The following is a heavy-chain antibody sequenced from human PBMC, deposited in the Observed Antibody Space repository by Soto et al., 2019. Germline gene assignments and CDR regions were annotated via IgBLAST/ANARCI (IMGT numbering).Heavy chain of an antibody. D-gene: IGHD6-13*01. CDR2: INPSDDTT. V-gene: IGHV1-46*01. CDR1: GYIFTSYY. J-gene: IGHJ3*02. CDR3: ARAVGWQLDGLDI. Sequence: QIQLLQSGAEVKNPGASVKVSCKASGYIFTSYYIHWVRQAPGQGLEWMGVINPSDDTTSYAPNYQGRVTMTRDRSTSTGYRELSRRRSEDTAVYYRARAVGWQLDGLDIWGQGTTVTVSS.